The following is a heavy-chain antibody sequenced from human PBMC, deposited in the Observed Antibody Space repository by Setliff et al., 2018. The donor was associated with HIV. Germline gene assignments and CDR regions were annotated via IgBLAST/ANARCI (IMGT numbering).Heavy chain of an antibody. Sequence: SETLSLTCTVSGGSISSHYWSWIRQAPGRGLEWIGTMYFRGNARNSPSLKSRVTISVDTSKNQLSLNLTSVTAADTAVYYCARVETTVRGATYAMDVWGQGTTVTVSS. CDR1: GGSISSHY. V-gene: IGHV4-59*11. CDR3: ARVETTVRGATYAMDV. D-gene: IGHD3-10*01. CDR2: MYFRGNA. J-gene: IGHJ6*02.